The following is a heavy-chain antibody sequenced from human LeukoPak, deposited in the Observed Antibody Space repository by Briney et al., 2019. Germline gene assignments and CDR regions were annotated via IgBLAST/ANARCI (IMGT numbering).Heavy chain of an antibody. V-gene: IGHV3-7*03. J-gene: IGHJ4*02. CDR1: GFTFSNFW. CDR2: INQDGSGK. Sequence: TGGSLRLSCTASGFTFSNFWMGWVRQAPGKGLEWVANINQDGSGKDYVDSLKGRFTISRDNTKNSLYLQMNSLRAEDTAVYYCARGYRYVVYWGQGTLVTVSS. CDR3: ARGYRYVVY. D-gene: IGHD6-13*01.